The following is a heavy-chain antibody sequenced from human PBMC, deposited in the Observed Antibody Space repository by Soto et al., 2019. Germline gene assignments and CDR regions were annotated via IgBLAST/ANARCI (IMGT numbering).Heavy chain of an antibody. CDR1: GFTVGIYG. D-gene: IGHD6-13*01. Sequence: GGPLRLSCTASGFTVGIYGMHWFRQAPGKGLEWVAVISYDGSNKYYADSVKGRFTISRDNSKNTLYLQMNSLRAEDTAVYYCAKAGHYSSSWYGWYYDMDVWGQGTTVTVSS. J-gene: IGHJ6*02. CDR2: ISYDGSNK. V-gene: IGHV3-30*18. CDR3: AKAGHYSSSWYGWYYDMDV.